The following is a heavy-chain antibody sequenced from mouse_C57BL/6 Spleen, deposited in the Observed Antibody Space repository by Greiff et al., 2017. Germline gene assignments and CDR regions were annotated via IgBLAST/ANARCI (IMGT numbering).Heavy chain of an antibody. J-gene: IGHJ2*01. CDR1: GYTFTDYA. CDR2: IYPETGGT. D-gene: IGHD2-5*01. Sequence: VQLQQSGAELVRPGASVTLSCKASGYTFTDYAMHWVKQTPVHGLEWIGSIYPETGGTAYNQKFKGKAILTADKSSSTAYMELRSLTSEDSAVYDCTRGGYSKFDYWGQGTTLTVSS. V-gene: IGHV1-15*01. CDR3: TRGGYSKFDY.